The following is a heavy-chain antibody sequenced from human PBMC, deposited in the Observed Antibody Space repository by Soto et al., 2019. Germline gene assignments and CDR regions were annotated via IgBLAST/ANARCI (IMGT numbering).Heavy chain of an antibody. D-gene: IGHD3-10*01. CDR3: AREKGSNSAWAFDI. CDR1: GGSISSYY. Sequence: SETLSLTCTVSGGSISSYYWSWIRQPPGKGLEWIGYIYYSGSTYYNPSLKSRVTISVDTSKNQFSLKLSSVTAADTAVYYCAREKGSNSAWAFDIWGQGTMVTVPS. J-gene: IGHJ3*02. CDR2: IYYSGST. V-gene: IGHV4-59*12.